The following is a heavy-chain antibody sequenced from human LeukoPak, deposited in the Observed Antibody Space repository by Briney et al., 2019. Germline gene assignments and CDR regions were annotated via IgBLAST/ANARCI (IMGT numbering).Heavy chain of an antibody. CDR1: GFTFRNTW. V-gene: IGHV3-7*01. CDR2: INQDGRTR. D-gene: IGHD3-16*01. Sequence: GGSLRLSCAASGFTFRNTWMAWVRQAPGKGLDWVANINQDGRTRQYADSVRGRFIISRDNARNSLYLEMNRLRAEDSGRYHCARDMKGNLDYWGQGTLVTVSS. J-gene: IGHJ4*02. CDR3: ARDMKGNLDY.